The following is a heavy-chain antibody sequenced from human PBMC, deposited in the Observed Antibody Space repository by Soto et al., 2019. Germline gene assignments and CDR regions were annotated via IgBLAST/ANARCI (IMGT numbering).Heavy chain of an antibody. CDR3: AAVDYYYYYMDV. J-gene: IGHJ6*03. CDR2: IYYSGST. CDR1: GGSLSSSSYY. Sequence: SETLSLTCTVSGGSLSSSSYYWGWIRQPPGKGLEWIGSIYYSGSTYYNPSLKSRVTISVDTSKNQFSLKLSSVTAADTAVYYCAAVDYYYYYMDVWGKGTTVTVS. V-gene: IGHV4-39*01.